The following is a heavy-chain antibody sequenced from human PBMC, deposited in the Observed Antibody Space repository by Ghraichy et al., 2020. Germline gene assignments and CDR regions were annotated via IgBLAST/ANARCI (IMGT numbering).Heavy chain of an antibody. CDR3: TTGVISGETDDYDY. CDR1: GFPVSGSP. V-gene: IGHV3-73*01. J-gene: IGHJ4*02. Sequence: GGSLRLSCVVSGFPVSGSPMHWVRQAAGKGLQWVGRLRSKGNNSTTTYGESVRGRFSIFRDDSKNTAYLQMNTLKIEDTAIYYCTTGVISGETDDYDYWGRGVLVTVSS. D-gene: IGHD3-3*01. CDR2: LRSKGNNSTT.